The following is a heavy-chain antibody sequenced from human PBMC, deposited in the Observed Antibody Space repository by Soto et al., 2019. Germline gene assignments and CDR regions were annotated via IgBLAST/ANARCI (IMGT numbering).Heavy chain of an antibody. CDR3: ARKTYYYDSSGYYLPKVGAFDI. CDR2: IYHSGST. CDR1: GGSISISNW. Sequence: SETLSLTCAVSGGSISISNWWSGVRQPPGKGLEWIGEIYHSGSTNYNPSLKSRVTISVDKSKNQFSLKLSSVTAADTAVYYCARKTYYYDSSGYYLPKVGAFDIWGQGTMVTV. D-gene: IGHD3-22*01. J-gene: IGHJ3*02. V-gene: IGHV4-4*02.